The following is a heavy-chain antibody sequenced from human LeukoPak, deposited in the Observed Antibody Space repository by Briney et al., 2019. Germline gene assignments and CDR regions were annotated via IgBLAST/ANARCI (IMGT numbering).Heavy chain of an antibody. CDR1: GGSISSSSYY. CDR2: IYYSGST. V-gene: IGHV4-39*01. D-gene: IGHD5-18*01. Sequence: PSETLSLTCTVSGGSISSSSYYWGWIRQPPGKGLEWIGSIYYSGSTYYNPSLKSRVTISVDTSKNQFSLKLSSVTAADTAVYYCARLLWKQYYFDYWGQGTLVPVSS. CDR3: ARLLWKQYYFDY. J-gene: IGHJ4*02.